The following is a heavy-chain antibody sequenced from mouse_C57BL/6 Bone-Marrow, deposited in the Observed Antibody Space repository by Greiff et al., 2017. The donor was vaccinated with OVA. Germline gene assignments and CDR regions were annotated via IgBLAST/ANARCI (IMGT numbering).Heavy chain of an antibody. CDR3: ARDGDWDYAMDY. Sequence: EVKLVESGGGLVKPGGSLKLSCAASGFTFSSYAMSWVRQTPEQRLEWVATISDGGSYTYYPDNVKGRFTISRDNAKNNLYLQMSHLKSEDTAVYYCARDGDWDYAMDYWGQGTSVTVSS. D-gene: IGHD4-1*01. J-gene: IGHJ4*01. V-gene: IGHV5-4*01. CDR1: GFTFSSYA. CDR2: ISDGGSYT.